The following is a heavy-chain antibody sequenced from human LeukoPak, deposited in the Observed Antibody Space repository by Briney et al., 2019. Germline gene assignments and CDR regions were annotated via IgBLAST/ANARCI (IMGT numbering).Heavy chain of an antibody. D-gene: IGHD3-22*01. CDR1: GYIFISYW. V-gene: IGHV5-51*01. J-gene: IGHJ3*02. Sequence: GESLKISCKGSGYIFISYWIGWVRQMPGKGLEWMGIIYPGDSDTRDSPSFQGQVTISADKSISTAYLQWSSLKASDTAMYYCARHSGYYDSSGIRHSAFDIWGQGTMVTVSP. CDR2: IYPGDSDT. CDR3: ARHSGYYDSSGIRHSAFDI.